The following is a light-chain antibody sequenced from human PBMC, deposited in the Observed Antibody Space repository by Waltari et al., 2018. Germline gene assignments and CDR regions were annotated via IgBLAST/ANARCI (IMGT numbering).Light chain of an antibody. CDR1: GSDVGEYNY. V-gene: IGLV2-11*02. CDR2: DVT. Sequence: QSAMTQPRSVSGSPGQSVTISCTGTGSDVGEYNYVSWYQQHPGEAPKLVIYDVTKRPSGVPDRFSGSKSGNSASLTVSGLQAEDEADYYCCSYAGTWVFGGGTKLTVL. CDR3: CSYAGTWV. J-gene: IGLJ3*02.